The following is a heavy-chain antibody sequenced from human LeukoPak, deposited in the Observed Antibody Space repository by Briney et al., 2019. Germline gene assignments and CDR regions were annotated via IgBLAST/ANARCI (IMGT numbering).Heavy chain of an antibody. CDR1: GGSISSYY. Sequence: SETLSLTCTVSGGSISSYYWSWIRQPPGKGLEWIGYIYYSGSTNYNPSLKSRVTISVDTSKNQFSLKLSSVTAADTAVYYCARHSDYYYMDVWGKGTTVTVSS. V-gene: IGHV4-59*08. J-gene: IGHJ6*03. CDR2: IYYSGST. CDR3: ARHSDYYYMDV.